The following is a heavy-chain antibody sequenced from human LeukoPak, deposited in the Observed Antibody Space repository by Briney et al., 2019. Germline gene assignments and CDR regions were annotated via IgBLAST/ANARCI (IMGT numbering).Heavy chain of an antibody. CDR2: IYISGST. J-gene: IGHJ3*02. V-gene: IGHV4-4*07. CDR3: ARRTYDLWSGDYTGAFDI. D-gene: IGHD3-3*01. CDR1: GGSISSYY. Sequence: SETLSLTCTVSGGSISSYYWSWIRQPAGKGLEWIGRIYISGSTNYNPSLKSRVTISVDTSKNQFSLKLSSVTAADTAVYYCARRTYDLWSGDYTGAFDIWGQGTLVTVSS.